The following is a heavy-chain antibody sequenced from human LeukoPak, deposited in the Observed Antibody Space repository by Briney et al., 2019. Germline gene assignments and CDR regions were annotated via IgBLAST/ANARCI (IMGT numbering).Heavy chain of an antibody. CDR1: GGSISSYY. D-gene: IGHD3-3*01. V-gene: IGHV4-59*01. J-gene: IGHJ3*02. Sequence: SETLSLTCTVSGGSISSYYWSWIRQPPGKRLEWIGYIYYSGSTNYNPSLKSRVTISVDTSKNQFSLKLSSVTAADTAVYYCARRKSDLRFLEWLDAFDIWGQGTMVTVSS. CDR2: IYYSGST. CDR3: ARRKSDLRFLEWLDAFDI.